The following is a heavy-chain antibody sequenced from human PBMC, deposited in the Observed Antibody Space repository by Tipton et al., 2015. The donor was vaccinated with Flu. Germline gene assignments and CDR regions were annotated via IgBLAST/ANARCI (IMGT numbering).Heavy chain of an antibody. CDR3: ARGRGYSYGYYPS. D-gene: IGHD5-18*01. Sequence: TLSLTCTVSGGSISSSSHYWGWIRQAPGRGLEWVGRIYTSGSTNYNPSLKSRVTISVDTSKNQFSLKLSSVTAADTAVYYCARGRGYSYGYYPSWGQGTLVTVSS. J-gene: IGHJ4*02. CDR2: IYTSGST. V-gene: IGHV4-61*02. CDR1: GGSISSSSHY.